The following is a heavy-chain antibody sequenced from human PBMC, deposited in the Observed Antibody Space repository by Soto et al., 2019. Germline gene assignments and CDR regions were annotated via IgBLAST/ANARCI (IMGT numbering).Heavy chain of an antibody. CDR1: AFAFGEHT. J-gene: IGHJ6*04. Sequence: AISLPCTGSAFAFGEHTVRWFRPVPGKGLEWVGFIRSKAYLGAAEYVARVNCKFNISRDDSDSVAYLQMINLNTEDTAVNYCQYQPLTCYYGIYVWGKGSRVTVAS. V-gene: IGHV3-49*03. D-gene: IGHD2-2*01. CDR2: IRSKAYLGAA. CDR3: QYQPLTCYYGIYV.